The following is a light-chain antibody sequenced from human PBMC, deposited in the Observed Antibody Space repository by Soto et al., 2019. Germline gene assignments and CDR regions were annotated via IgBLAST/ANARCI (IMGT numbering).Light chain of an antibody. Sequence: QSVLTQPRSVSGSPGQSVTISCTGTSSDVGGYNYVSWYQQHPGKAPKLMIYDVSKRPSGVPDRFSGSKSGNTASLTISGLQAEDEADYYCCSYAGTYTSHVIFGGGTKRPS. CDR3: CSYAGTYTSHVI. CDR2: DVS. CDR1: SSDVGGYNY. J-gene: IGLJ2*01. V-gene: IGLV2-11*01.